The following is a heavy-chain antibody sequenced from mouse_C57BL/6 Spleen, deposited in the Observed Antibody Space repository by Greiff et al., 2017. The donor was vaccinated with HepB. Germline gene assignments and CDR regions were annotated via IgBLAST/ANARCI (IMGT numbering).Heavy chain of an antibody. CDR3: ARHGDYYGSSYVFDY. Sequence: VKLMESGPGLVAPSQSLSITCTVSGFSLTSYGVHWVRQPPGKGLEWLVVIWSDGSTTYNSALKSRLSISKDNSKSQVFLKMNSLQTDDTAMYYCARHGDYYGSSYVFDYWGQGTTLTVSS. J-gene: IGHJ2*01. D-gene: IGHD1-1*01. CDR2: IWSDGST. CDR1: GFSLTSYG. V-gene: IGHV2-6-1*01.